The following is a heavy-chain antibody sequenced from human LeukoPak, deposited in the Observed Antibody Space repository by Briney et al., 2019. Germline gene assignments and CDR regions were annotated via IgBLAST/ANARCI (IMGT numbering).Heavy chain of an antibody. J-gene: IGHJ4*02. CDR3: ARHFYSGWYDREFDY. CDR1: GGTFSSYA. D-gene: IGHD6-19*01. CDR2: IIPIFGTA. V-gene: IGHV1-69*06. Sequence: SVKVSCKASGGTFSSYAISWVRQAPGQGLDWMGGIIPIFGTANYAQRFQGRVTITADKSTSTAYMELSSLRSEDTAVYYCARHFYSGWYDREFDYWGQGTLVTVSS.